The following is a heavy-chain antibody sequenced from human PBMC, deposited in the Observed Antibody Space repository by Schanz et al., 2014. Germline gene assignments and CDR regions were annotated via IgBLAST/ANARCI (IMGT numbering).Heavy chain of an antibody. CDR2: ISNDGSIK. CDR1: GFTLSSYA. D-gene: IGHD6-13*01. V-gene: IGHV3-30*14. Sequence: QVQLVESGGGVVQPGRSLRLSCAAYGFTLSSYAMHWVRQAPGKGLEWVALISNDGSIKYYADSVEGRFTISRDRFQNTLYLRMSSLRAEDTAVYYCAREQIMAAAGLVDYWGHGTLVTVSS. CDR3: AREQIMAAAGLVDY. J-gene: IGHJ4*01.